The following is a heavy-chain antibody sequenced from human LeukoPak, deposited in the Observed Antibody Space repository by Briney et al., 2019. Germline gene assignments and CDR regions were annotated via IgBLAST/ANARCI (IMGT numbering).Heavy chain of an antibody. Sequence: SETLPLTCTVSGGSISSYYWSWIRQPPGKGLEWTGYIYDSGSTNYNPSLKSRVTISVDTSKNQFSLKLSSVTAADTAVYYCARVGGTNYYYYGMDVWGQGTTVTVSS. J-gene: IGHJ6*02. D-gene: IGHD1-1*01. V-gene: IGHV4-59*01. CDR1: GGSISSYY. CDR2: IYDSGST. CDR3: ARVGGTNYYYYGMDV.